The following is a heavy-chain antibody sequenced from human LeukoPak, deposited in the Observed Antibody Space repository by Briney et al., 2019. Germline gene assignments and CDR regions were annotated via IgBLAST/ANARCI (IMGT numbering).Heavy chain of an antibody. J-gene: IGHJ4*02. CDR3: TTGYCSSTSCYDDTFDY. V-gene: IGHV3-74*01. D-gene: IGHD2-2*01. Sequence: GGSLRLSCAASGFTFSSDWMHWVRQAPGKGLVWVSRINSDGSSTSYADPVKGRFTISRDNAKNTLYLQMNSLKTEDTAVYYCTTGYCSSTSCYDDTFDYWGQGTLVTVSS. CDR1: GFTFSSDW. CDR2: INSDGSST.